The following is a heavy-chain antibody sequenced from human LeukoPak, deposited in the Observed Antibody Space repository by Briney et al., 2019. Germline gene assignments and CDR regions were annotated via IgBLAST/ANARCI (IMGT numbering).Heavy chain of an antibody. CDR1: GGSISSYY. V-gene: IGHV4-59*01. D-gene: IGHD3-22*01. Sequence: SETLSLTCTVSGGSISSYYWSWIRQPPGKGLEWIGHIYYSGSTNYNPSLKSRVTISVDTSKNQFSLKLSSVTAADTAVYYCARVRRYYYDSSGQRPSYYFDYWGQGTLVTVSS. CDR3: ARVRRYYYDSSGQRPSYYFDY. CDR2: IYYSGST. J-gene: IGHJ4*02.